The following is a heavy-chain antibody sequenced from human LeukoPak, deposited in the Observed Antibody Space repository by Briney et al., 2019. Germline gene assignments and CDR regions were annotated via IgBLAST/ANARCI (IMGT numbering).Heavy chain of an antibody. D-gene: IGHD1/OR15-1a*01. CDR3: ARQKQIQVDP. CDR2: IYHSGST. CDR1: GGSISSSNW. V-gene: IGHV4-4*02. J-gene: IGHJ5*02. Sequence: SGTLSLTCAVSGGSISSSNWWSWVRQPPGKGLEWIGEIYHSGSTNYNPSLKSRVTILGDKSKNQFSLKLSSLTAADTAVYYCARQKQIQVDPWGQGTLVSVSS.